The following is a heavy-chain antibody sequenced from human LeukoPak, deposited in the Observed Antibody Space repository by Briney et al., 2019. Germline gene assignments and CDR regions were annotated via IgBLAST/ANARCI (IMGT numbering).Heavy chain of an antibody. CDR2: ISSSSSYI. V-gene: IGHV3-21*01. CDR1: GFTFSNYG. Sequence: GGSLRLSCAASGFTFSNYGMSWVRQAPGKGLEWVSSISSSSSYIYYADSVKGRFTISRDNAKNSLYLQMNSLRAEDTAVYYCARVSTNSSSWYPLWWNYFDYWGQGTLVTVSS. CDR3: ARVSTNSSSWYPLWWNYFDY. J-gene: IGHJ4*02. D-gene: IGHD6-13*01.